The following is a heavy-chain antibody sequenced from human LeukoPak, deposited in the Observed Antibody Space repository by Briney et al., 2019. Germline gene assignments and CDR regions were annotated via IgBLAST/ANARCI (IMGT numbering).Heavy chain of an antibody. J-gene: IGHJ4*02. D-gene: IGHD3-22*01. CDR3: ARRGETNHYDSSGYYSR. CDR1: GGTFSSYA. V-gene: IGHV1-69*01. Sequence: SVKVSCKASGGTFSSYAISWVRQAPGQGLEWMGGIIPIFGTANYAQKFQGRVTITADESTSTAYMELSSLRSEDTAVYYCARRGETNHYDSSGYYSRWGQGTLVTVSS. CDR2: IIPIFGTA.